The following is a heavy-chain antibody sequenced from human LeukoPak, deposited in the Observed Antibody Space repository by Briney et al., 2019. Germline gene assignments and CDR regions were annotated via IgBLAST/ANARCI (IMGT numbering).Heavy chain of an antibody. J-gene: IGHJ6*02. D-gene: IGHD2-21*02. CDR2: IHPRDSDT. CDR1: GDILTSHW. CDR3: AREGLLRGYYSGMDV. V-gene: IGHV5-51*01. Sequence: GESLKISCKSSGDILTSHWIGWVRQMPGKGLEWIGIIHPRDSDTKYSPSFQGQVTISVDKSINTAYLQWGSLKVSDTAIYYCAREGLLRGYYSGMDVWGQGTTVTVSS.